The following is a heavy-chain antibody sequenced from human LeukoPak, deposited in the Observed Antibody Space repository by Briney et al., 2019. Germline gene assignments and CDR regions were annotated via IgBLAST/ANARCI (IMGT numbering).Heavy chain of an antibody. CDR1: GGSISSGDYY. V-gene: IGHV4-30-4*08. D-gene: IGHD4-17*01. Sequence: SQTLSLTCTVSGGSISSGDYYWSWIRQPPGKGLEWIGEINHSGSTNYNPSLKSRVTISVDTSKNQFSLKLSSVTAADTAVYYCARDLYGDHAFDYWGQGTLVTVSS. CDR3: ARDLYGDHAFDY. J-gene: IGHJ4*02. CDR2: INHSGST.